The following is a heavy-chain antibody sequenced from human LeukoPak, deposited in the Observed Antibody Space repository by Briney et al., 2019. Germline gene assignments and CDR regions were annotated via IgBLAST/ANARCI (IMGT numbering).Heavy chain of an antibody. Sequence: GASVKVSCKASGYTFTGYYIHWVRQAPGQGLEWMGWINPNSGDTNYAQKFQGRVTMTRDTSISTAYMELSRLRFDDTAVYYCARDRDPDCSGGSCYYYGMDVWGQGTTVTVST. V-gene: IGHV1-2*02. CDR3: ARDRDPDCSGGSCYYYGMDV. J-gene: IGHJ6*01. D-gene: IGHD2-15*01. CDR2: INPNSGDT. CDR1: GYTFTGYY.